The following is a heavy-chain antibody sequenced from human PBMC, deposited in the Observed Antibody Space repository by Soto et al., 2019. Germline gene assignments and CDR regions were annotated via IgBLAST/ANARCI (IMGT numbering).Heavy chain of an antibody. J-gene: IGHJ4*02. CDR3: ARDSRFGELLI. V-gene: IGHV1-18*01. Sequence: QAQLVQSGAEVKKPGASVKVSCKASGYIFPSYGISWVRQAPGQGLEWMGWISAYNGNTNYAQKLQGRVTMTTDTSTSTAYMELTSLGSDDTAVYYCARDSRFGELLIWGQGTLVTVSS. CDR2: ISAYNGNT. CDR1: GYIFPSYG. D-gene: IGHD3-10*01.